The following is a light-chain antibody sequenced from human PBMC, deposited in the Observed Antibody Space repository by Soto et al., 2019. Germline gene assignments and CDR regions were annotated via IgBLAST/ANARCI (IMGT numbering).Light chain of an antibody. CDR3: CSYGGRRTYG. CDR1: SSDVGSYNL. CDR2: EVS. Sequence: QSALTQPASVSGSPGQSITISCTGTSSDVGSYNLVSWYQQHTGKAPKLMIYEVSKRPSGVSNRLSGSKSANTDSLTNSVLHADDEADYYCCSYGGRRTYGFGTGTKLTVL. V-gene: IGLV2-23*02. J-gene: IGLJ1*01.